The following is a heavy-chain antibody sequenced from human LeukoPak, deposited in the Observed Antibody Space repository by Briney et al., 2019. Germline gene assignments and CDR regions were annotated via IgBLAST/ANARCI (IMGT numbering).Heavy chain of an antibody. CDR3: ARDWRGYSYGYDY. CDR2: ISSNNRYI. J-gene: IGHJ4*02. CDR1: GFTFSTYS. D-gene: IGHD5-18*01. V-gene: IGHV3-21*01. Sequence: GGSLRLSCAASGFTFSTYSMNWVRQAPGKGLEWVSSISSNNRYIYYADSVKGRFTISRDNSKNTLYLQMNSLRAEDTAVYYCARDWRGYSYGYDYWGQGTLVTVSS.